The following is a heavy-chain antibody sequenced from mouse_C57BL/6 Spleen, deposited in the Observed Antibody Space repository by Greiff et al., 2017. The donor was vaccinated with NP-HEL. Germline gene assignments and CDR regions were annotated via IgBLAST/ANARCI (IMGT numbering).Heavy chain of an antibody. D-gene: IGHD1-1*01. J-gene: IGHJ2*01. Sequence: VQLQQSGPGLVKPSQSLSLTCSVTGYSITSGYFWNWIRQFPGNQLEWMGYLSYDGSNNYNPSLKNRISITRDTSKNQFFLKLNSVTTEDTATYYCARGDYGFDYWGQGTTLTVSS. CDR3: ARGDYGFDY. CDR2: LSYDGSN. V-gene: IGHV3-6*01. CDR1: GYSITSGYF.